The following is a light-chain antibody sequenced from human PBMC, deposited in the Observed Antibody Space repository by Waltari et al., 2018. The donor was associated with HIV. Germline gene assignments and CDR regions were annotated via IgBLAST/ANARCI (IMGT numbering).Light chain of an antibody. CDR3: STWDYSHSVVV. CDR2: GNS. CDR1: NNNVGNYA. J-gene: IGLJ2*01. V-gene: IGLV1-36*01. Sequence: QSALTQEASVSGTVGQKVTLSCTGNNNNVGNYAVGWYQQISHGAPKTVMFGNSLPSGIPDRFAGSKSGTTASLTISGLQPEDEADYYCSTWDYSHSVVVFGRGTKLTVL.